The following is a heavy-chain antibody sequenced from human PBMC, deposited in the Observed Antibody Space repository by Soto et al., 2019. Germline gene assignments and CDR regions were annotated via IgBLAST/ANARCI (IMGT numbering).Heavy chain of an antibody. Sequence: SVKVSCKASGGTFSSYAISWVRQAPGQGLEWMGGIIPIFGTANYAQKFQGRVTITADESTSTAYMELSSLRSEDTAVYYCARSTYYYDSSGYYSAFDYWGQGTLVTVSS. CDR1: GGTFSSYA. CDR2: IIPIFGTA. V-gene: IGHV1-69*13. CDR3: ARSTYYYDSSGYYSAFDY. D-gene: IGHD3-22*01. J-gene: IGHJ4*02.